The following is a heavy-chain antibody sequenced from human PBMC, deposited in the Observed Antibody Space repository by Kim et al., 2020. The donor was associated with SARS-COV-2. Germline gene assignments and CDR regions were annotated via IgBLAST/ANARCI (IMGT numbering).Heavy chain of an antibody. J-gene: IGHJ5*02. Sequence: ASVKVSCKASGYTFTSYYMHWVRQAPGQGLEWMGIINPSGGSTSYAQKFQGRVTMTRDTSTSTVYMELSSLRSEDTAVYYCARGAVAGLPGVEGWFDPWGQGTLVTVSS. D-gene: IGHD6-19*01. CDR3: ARGAVAGLPGVEGWFDP. CDR1: GYTFTSYY. CDR2: INPSGGST. V-gene: IGHV1-46*01.